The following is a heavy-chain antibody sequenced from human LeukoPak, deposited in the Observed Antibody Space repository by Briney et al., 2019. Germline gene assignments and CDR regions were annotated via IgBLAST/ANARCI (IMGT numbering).Heavy chain of an antibody. J-gene: IGHJ4*02. V-gene: IGHV3-21*01. CDR3: ASSLVDTAMARTDY. CDR2: ISSSSSYI. Sequence: GGSLRLSCAASGFTFSSYSMNWVRQAPGKGLQWVSSISSSSSYIYYADSVKGRFTISRDNAKNSLYLQMNSLRAEDTAVYYCASSLVDTAMARTDYWGQGTLVTVSS. CDR1: GFTFSSYS. D-gene: IGHD5-18*01.